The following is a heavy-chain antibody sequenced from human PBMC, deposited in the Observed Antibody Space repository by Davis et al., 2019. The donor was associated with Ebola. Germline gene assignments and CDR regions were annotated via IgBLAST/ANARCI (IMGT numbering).Heavy chain of an antibody. CDR3: ATTPVGDYVDY. Sequence: ASVKVSCKASGYTFTTYAMNWVRQAPGQGLEWMGWINTNTGNPTYAQGFTGRFVFSLDTSVSTAYLQISSLKAEDTAVYYCATTPVGDYVDYWGQGTLVTVSS. V-gene: IGHV7-4-1*02. J-gene: IGHJ4*02. D-gene: IGHD2-15*01. CDR1: GYTFTTYA. CDR2: INTNTGNP.